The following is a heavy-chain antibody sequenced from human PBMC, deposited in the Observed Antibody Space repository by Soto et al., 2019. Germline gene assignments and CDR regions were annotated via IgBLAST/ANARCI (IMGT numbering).Heavy chain of an antibody. V-gene: IGHV3-23*01. CDR3: ARGGGIAVASTHLDY. J-gene: IGHJ4*02. CDR2: IGGSGAGT. D-gene: IGHD6-19*01. Sequence: EVQLLESGGGLVQPGGSLRLSCAASGFTFSSYAMSWVRQAPGKGLEWVSGIGGSGAGTNYADSVKGRFTISRDNSKSTLYLQMSSLRAEDTAVYYCARGGGIAVASTHLDYWGQGTLVTVSS. CDR1: GFTFSSYA.